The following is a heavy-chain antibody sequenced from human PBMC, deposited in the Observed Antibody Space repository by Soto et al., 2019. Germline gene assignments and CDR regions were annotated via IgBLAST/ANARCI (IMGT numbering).Heavy chain of an antibody. CDR3: ARVIRGYYDSSGYSEY. V-gene: IGHV1-18*01. D-gene: IGHD3-22*01. CDR1: GYTFTNYA. CDR2: ISACNGNT. Sequence: GASVKVSFKASGYTFTNYAIHWVRQAPGQRLEWMGWISACNGNTNYAQKLQGRVTMTTDTSTSIAYMELRSLRSDDTAVYYCARVIRGYYDSSGYSEYWGQGTLVTVSS. J-gene: IGHJ4*02.